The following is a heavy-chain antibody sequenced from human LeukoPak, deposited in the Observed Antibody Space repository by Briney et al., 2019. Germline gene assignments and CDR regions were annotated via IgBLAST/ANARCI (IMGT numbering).Heavy chain of an antibody. D-gene: IGHD3-16*01. CDR2: INHSGST. CDR3: AGGVDYANDY. Sequence: KTSETLSLTCAVYGVSFSGYYWSWIRQPPGKGLEWIGEINHSGSTNYNPSLKSRVTISVDTSKNQFSLKLSSVTAADTAVYYCAGGVDYANDYWGQGTLVTVSS. V-gene: IGHV4-34*01. CDR1: GVSFSGYY. J-gene: IGHJ4*02.